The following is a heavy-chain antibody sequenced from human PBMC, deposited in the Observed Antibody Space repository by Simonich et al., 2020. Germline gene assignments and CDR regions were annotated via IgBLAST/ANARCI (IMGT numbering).Heavy chain of an antibody. CDR1: GFTFSSYG. Sequence: QVQLVESGGGVVQPGRSLRLSCAASGFTFSSYGMHWVRRAPGKLMEWVAGIWYDGSKKYYADSVKGRFTNSRDNSKNTLYLQMNSLRAEDTAVYYCARAYSSSWYNWFDPWGQGTLVTVSS. CDR3: ARAYSSSWYNWFDP. D-gene: IGHD6-13*01. J-gene: IGHJ5*02. CDR2: IWYDGSKK. V-gene: IGHV3-33*01.